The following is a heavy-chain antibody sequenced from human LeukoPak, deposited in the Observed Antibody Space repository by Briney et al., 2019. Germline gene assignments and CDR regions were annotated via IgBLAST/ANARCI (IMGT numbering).Heavy chain of an antibody. J-gene: IGHJ5*02. CDR2: IYIRGST. Sequence: PSETLSLTCSVSGASISSYYWNWIRQPPGKGLEWIGNIYIRGSTNYNPSLKSRVTISLDTSKDQFSLKLTSVTAADTAFYYCAKDWELGSWGQGTLVTVSS. CDR3: AKDWELGS. V-gene: IGHV4-59*01. D-gene: IGHD1-26*01. CDR1: GASISSYY.